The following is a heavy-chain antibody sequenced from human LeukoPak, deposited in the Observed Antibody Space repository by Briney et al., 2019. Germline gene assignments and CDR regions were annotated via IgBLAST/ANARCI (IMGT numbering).Heavy chain of an antibody. CDR3: AGLLVVTAPFDY. CDR1: GFTFSSYG. Sequence: GRSLRLACAASGFTFSSYGMHWVRQAPGKGLEWVAVISYDGSNKYYADSVKGRFTISRDNSKNTLYLQMNSLRAEDTAVYYCAGLLVVTAPFDYWGQGTLVTVSS. J-gene: IGHJ4*02. D-gene: IGHD2-21*02. V-gene: IGHV3-30*03. CDR2: ISYDGSNK.